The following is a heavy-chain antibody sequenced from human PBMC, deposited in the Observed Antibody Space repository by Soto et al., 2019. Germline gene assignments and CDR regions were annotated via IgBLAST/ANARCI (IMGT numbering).Heavy chain of an antibody. J-gene: IGHJ4*02. Sequence: SETLSLTCTVSGGSISSSSYYWGWIRQPPGKGLEWIGSIYYSGSTYYNPSLKSRVTISVDTSKNQFSLKLSSVTAADTAVYYCARHLRGYLVVVAANYYFDYWGQGTLVTVSS. V-gene: IGHV4-39*01. CDR3: ARHLRGYLVVVAANYYFDY. CDR2: IYYSGST. CDR1: GGSISSSSYY. D-gene: IGHD2-15*01.